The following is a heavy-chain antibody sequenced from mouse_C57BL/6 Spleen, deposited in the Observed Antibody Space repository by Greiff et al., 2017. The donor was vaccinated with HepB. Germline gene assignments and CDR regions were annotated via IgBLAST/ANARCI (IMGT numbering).Heavy chain of an antibody. CDR2: INPNNGGT. CDR1: GYTFTDYN. CDR3: ARAELGGRWYFDY. Sequence: EVHLVESGPELVKPGASVKIPCKASGYTFTDYNMDWVKQSHGKSLEWIGDINPNNGGTIYNQKFKGKATLTVDKSSSTAYMELRSLTSEDTAVYYCARAELGGRWYFDYWGQGTTLTVSS. J-gene: IGHJ2*01. V-gene: IGHV1-18*01. D-gene: IGHD4-1*01.